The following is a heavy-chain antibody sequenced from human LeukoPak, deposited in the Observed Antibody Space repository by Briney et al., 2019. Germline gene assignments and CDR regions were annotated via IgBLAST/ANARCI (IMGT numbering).Heavy chain of an antibody. J-gene: IGHJ4*02. CDR1: GGSFSGYY. Sequence: SETLSLTCAVYGGSFSGYYWSWIRQPPGKGPEWIGEINHSGSTNYNPSLKSRVTISVDTSKNQFSLKLSSVTAADTAVYYCARGVGYCSGGSCYSPYFDYWGQGTLVTVSS. D-gene: IGHD2-15*01. V-gene: IGHV4-34*01. CDR2: INHSGST. CDR3: ARGVGYCSGGSCYSPYFDY.